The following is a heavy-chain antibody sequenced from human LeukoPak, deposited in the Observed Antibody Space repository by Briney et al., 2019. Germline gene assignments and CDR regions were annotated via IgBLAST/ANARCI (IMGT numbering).Heavy chain of an antibody. CDR3: ARGGLRYFDWLLRDNWFDP. D-gene: IGHD3-9*01. J-gene: IGHJ5*02. CDR2: INHSGST. CDR1: GGSFSGYY. Sequence: SETLSLTCAVYGGSFSGYYWSWIRQPPGKGLEWIGEINHSGSTNYNPSLKSRVTISADTSKNQFSLKLSSVTAADTAVYYCARGGLRYFDWLLRDNWFDPWGQGTLVTVSS. V-gene: IGHV4-34*01.